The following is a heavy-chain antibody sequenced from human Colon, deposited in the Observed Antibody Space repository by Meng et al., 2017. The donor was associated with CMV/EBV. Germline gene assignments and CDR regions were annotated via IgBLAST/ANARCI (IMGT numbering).Heavy chain of an antibody. V-gene: IGHV1-2*02. CDR3: ATVSSGYYLYFQH. Sequence: VPLVQSGAEVKKPGASVKVSCKASGYTFTGYYMHWGRQAPGQGLEWMGWINPNSGGTNYAQKFQGRVTMTRDTSISTAYMELSRLRSDDTAVYYCATVSSGYYLYFQHWGQGTLVTVSS. CDR2: INPNSGGT. D-gene: IGHD3-22*01. J-gene: IGHJ1*01. CDR1: GYTFTGYY.